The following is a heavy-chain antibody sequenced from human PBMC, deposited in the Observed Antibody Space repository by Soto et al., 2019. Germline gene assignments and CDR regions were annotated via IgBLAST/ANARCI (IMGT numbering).Heavy chain of an antibody. J-gene: IGHJ4*02. CDR3: VRDDFGLESDY. Sequence: ASVKVSCKAIGYSFTSHYMHWVRQAPGQGLEWMGTIYPGGVNIGYAQKFKGRVTMTKDTSTSTVYMELNSLTSEDTAVYYCVRDDFGLESDYWGLGTLVTVSS. CDR2: IYPGGVNI. V-gene: IGHV1-46*01. CDR1: GYSFTSHY. D-gene: IGHD1-1*01.